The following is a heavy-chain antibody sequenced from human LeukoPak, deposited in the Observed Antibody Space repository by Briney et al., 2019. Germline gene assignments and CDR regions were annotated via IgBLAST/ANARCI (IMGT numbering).Heavy chain of an antibody. CDR1: GGSISSYY. Sequence: SETLSLTCTASGGSISSYYWSWIRQPPGKGLEWIGYIYTSGSTNYNPSLKSRVTISVDTSKNQFSLKLSSVTAADTAVHYCARHTGYSSSWYFDYWGQGTLVTVSS. V-gene: IGHV4-4*09. J-gene: IGHJ4*02. CDR3: ARHTGYSSSWYFDY. D-gene: IGHD6-13*01. CDR2: IYTSGST.